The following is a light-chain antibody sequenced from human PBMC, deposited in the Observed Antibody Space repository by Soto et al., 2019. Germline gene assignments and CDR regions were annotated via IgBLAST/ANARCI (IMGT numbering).Light chain of an antibody. Sequence: QSVLTQPASVSGSPGQSINIPCTGASSDVGSYNLVSWYQQHPGKAPKLMIYEVSRRPSGISNRFSGSKSGNTASLTISGLQAEDEADYYCCSYAGSPTFVIFGGGTQLTVL. V-gene: IGLV2-23*02. CDR1: SSDVGSYNL. CDR3: CSYAGSPTFVI. J-gene: IGLJ2*01. CDR2: EVS.